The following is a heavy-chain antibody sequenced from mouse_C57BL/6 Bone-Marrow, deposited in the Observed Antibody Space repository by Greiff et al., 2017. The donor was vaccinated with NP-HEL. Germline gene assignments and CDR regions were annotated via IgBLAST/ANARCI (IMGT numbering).Heavy chain of an antibody. CDR3: ARDRYYGSSYFDY. CDR1: GFTFSSYA. J-gene: IGHJ2*01. D-gene: IGHD1-1*01. CDR2: ISDGGSYT. V-gene: IGHV5-4*01. Sequence: EVKLVESGGGLVKPGGSLKLSCAASGFTFSSYAMSWVRQTPEKRLEWVATISDGGSYTYYPDNVKGRFTISRDNAKINLYLQMSHLKSEDTAMYYCARDRYYGSSYFDYWGQGTTLTVSS.